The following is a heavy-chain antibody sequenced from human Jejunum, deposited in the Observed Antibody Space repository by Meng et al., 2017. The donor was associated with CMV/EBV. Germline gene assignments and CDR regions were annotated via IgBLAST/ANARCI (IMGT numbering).Heavy chain of an antibody. D-gene: IGHD5-24*01. Sequence: QVQLVQSGAEVKKPGSSVKVACKTSGGSFSTYTFSWVRQAPGQGLEWMGGIIAIFKTPNYAQKFQGRLTITADESTGTSYMELTSLTSEDTAVYYCARGFLNGYQPFDYWGQGTLVTVSS. CDR2: IIAIFKTP. CDR1: GGSFSTYT. J-gene: IGHJ4*02. V-gene: IGHV1-69*13. CDR3: ARGFLNGYQPFDY.